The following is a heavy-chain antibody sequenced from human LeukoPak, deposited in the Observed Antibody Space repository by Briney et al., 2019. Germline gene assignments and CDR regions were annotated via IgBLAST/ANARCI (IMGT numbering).Heavy chain of an antibody. D-gene: IGHD2-21*02. J-gene: IGHJ5*02. Sequence: SETLSLTCAVSGTSISPYYWSWIRQPPGKGLEWIGYIYYSGSTNYNPSLKSRVTMSIDTSENQVSLILRSVTAADTAVYYCAREVGDSDSDNWFDPWGQGTLVTVSS. V-gene: IGHV4-59*01. CDR1: GTSISPYY. CDR3: AREVGDSDSDNWFDP. CDR2: IYYSGST.